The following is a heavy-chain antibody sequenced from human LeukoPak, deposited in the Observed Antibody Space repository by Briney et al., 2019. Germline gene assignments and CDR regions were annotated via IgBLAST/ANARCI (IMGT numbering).Heavy chain of an antibody. V-gene: IGHV3-23*01. J-gene: IGHJ5*02. D-gene: IGHD3-10*01. CDR3: AKDRGVVPGSWFDP. CDR2: ISGSGGST. CDR1: GFTFSSYA. Sequence: GGYLRLSCAASGFTFSSYAMSWVRQAPGKGLKWVSTISGSGGSTYYADSVKGRFTISRDNSKNTLYLQMNSLRAEDTAVYYCAKDRGVVPGSWFDPWGQGTLVTVSS.